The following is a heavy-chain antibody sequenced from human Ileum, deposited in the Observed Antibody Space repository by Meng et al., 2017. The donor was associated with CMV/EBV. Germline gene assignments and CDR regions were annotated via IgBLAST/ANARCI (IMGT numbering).Heavy chain of an antibody. Sequence: CAASAFTFSIYAMSWVRRAPGKGLEWVSAISGSGDSTYYADSVKGRFTISRDNSKNTLYLQMNSLRAEDTAIYYCAKDGPPLRSGGYWGQGTLVTVSS. CDR3: AKDGPPLRSGGY. CDR2: ISGSGDST. V-gene: IGHV3-23*01. D-gene: IGHD6-19*01. J-gene: IGHJ4*02. CDR1: AFTFSIYA.